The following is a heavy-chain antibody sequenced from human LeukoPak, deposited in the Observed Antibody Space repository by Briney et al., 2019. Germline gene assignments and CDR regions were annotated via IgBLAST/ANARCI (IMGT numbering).Heavy chain of an antibody. V-gene: IGHV4-39*01. J-gene: IGHJ3*02. D-gene: IGHD2-2*01. Sequence: PSETLSLTCTVSGGSISSGDYYWSWIRQPPGKGLEWIGSIYYSGSTYYNPSLKSRVTISVDTSKNQFSLKLSSVTAADTAVYYCATSDIVVVKPHAFDIWGQGTMVTVSS. CDR2: IYYSGST. CDR3: ATSDIVVVKPHAFDI. CDR1: GGSISSGDYY.